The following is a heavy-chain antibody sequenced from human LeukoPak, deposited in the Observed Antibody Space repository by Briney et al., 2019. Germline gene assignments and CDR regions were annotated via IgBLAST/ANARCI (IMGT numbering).Heavy chain of an antibody. Sequence: GGSLRLSCAASGFSINRYWMSWVRQAPGKGLEWVANIKQDGSSKYYVDSVEGRFSISRDNAKNSVYLQMNSLRVDDTAVYYCVRVRVATMGPPDYWGQGTLVTVSS. J-gene: IGHJ4*02. CDR1: GFSINRYW. V-gene: IGHV3-7*02. D-gene: IGHD5-12*01. CDR2: IKQDGSSK. CDR3: VRVRVATMGPPDY.